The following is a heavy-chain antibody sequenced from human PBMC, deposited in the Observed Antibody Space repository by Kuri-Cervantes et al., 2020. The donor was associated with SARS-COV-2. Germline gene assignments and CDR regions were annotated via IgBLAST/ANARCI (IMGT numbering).Heavy chain of an antibody. D-gene: IGHD3-3*01. CDR2: VYYSGIT. J-gene: IGHJ4*02. Sequence: GSLRLSCNVSGDSIRDYYRNWIRQSPGKGLEWIGYVYYSGITDYNPSLKSRVTISVHTSKNQFSLKLSSVTAADTAVYYCARGITIFGVVPYYFDYWGQGTLVTVSS. CDR3: ARGITIFGVVPYYFDY. CDR1: GDSIRDYY. V-gene: IGHV4-59*08.